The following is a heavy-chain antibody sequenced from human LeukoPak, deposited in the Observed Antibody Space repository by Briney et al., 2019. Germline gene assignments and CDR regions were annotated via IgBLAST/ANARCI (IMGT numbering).Heavy chain of an antibody. J-gene: IGHJ5*02. CDR3: ARRYCSSTSCYRWFDP. V-gene: IGHV1-2*02. CDR2: INPNSGGT. CDR1: GYTFTGYY. D-gene: IGHD2-2*01. Sequence: ASXXVSCKASGYTFTGYYMHWVRQAPGQGLEWMGWINPNSGGTNYAQKFQGRVTMTRDTSISTAYMELSRLRSDDTAVYYCARRYCSSTSCYRWFDPWGQGTLVTVSS.